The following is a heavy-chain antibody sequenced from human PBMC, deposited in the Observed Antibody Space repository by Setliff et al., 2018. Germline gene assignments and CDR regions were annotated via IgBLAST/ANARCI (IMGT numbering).Heavy chain of an antibody. D-gene: IGHD2-15*01. CDR2: INPSGGLT. Sequence: WASVKVSCKASGYTLTNYYMHWVRQAPGQGLEWMGIINPSGGLTRYAQKFQGKVTMTRDTSTSTVYMEVSSLRSEDTAVYFCARAPPKIVVTVAALDYWGQGALVTVSS. V-gene: IGHV1-46*01. CDR3: ARAPPKIVVTVAALDY. J-gene: IGHJ4*02. CDR1: GYTLTNYY.